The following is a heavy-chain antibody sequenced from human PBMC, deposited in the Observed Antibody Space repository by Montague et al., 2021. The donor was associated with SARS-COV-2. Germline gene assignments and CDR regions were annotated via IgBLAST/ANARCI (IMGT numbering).Heavy chain of an antibody. V-gene: IGHV4-39*07. D-gene: IGHD6-13*01. J-gene: IGHJ4*02. CDR3: AREPPYSSNLASFDY. CDR1: GASITRTTYY. CDR2: IYYSGST. Sequence: SETLSLTCAVPGASITRTTYYWGWIRQPPGKGLEWIGSIYYSGSTYYNPSLKSRVTMSLDTSKNQFSLNLTSVTAADTVVYYCAREPPYSSNLASFDYWGQGALVSVSS.